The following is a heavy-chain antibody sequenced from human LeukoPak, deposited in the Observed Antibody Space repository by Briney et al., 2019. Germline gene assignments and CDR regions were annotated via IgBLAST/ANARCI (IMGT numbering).Heavy chain of an antibody. Sequence: GASVKVSCKASGYTFTSFGISWVRQAPGQGLEWMGWISAYNGNTNYAQKLQGRVTMATDTSTSTAYMELRSLRSDDTAVYYCARDSELSGSYSTGLDYWGQGTLVTVSS. V-gene: IGHV1-18*01. CDR2: ISAYNGNT. J-gene: IGHJ4*02. CDR1: GYTFTSFG. CDR3: ARDSELSGSYSTGLDY. D-gene: IGHD1-26*01.